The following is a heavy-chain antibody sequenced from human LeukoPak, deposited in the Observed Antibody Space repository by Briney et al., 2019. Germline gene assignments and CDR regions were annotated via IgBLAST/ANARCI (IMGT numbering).Heavy chain of an antibody. CDR3: ARDPLDPPYYYYGMDV. V-gene: IGHV3-66*01. CDR2: IYSGGST. CDR1: GFTVSSNY. J-gene: IGHJ6*02. Sequence: PGGSLRLSCAASGFTVSSNYVSWVRQAPGKGLEWVSVIYSGGSTYYADSVKGRFTISRDNSKNTLYLQMNSLRAEDTAVYYCARDPLDPPYYYYGMDVWGQGTTVTVSS.